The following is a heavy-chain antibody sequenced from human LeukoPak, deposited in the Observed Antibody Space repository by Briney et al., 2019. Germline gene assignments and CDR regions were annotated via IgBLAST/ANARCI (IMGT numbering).Heavy chain of an antibody. Sequence: PGGSLRLSCVASGFTFSSYGMHWVRQAPGKGLEWVAVISYDGSNKYYADSVKGRFTISRDNSKNTLYLQMNSLRAEDTAVYYCAKVGDGYNHGEFDYWGQGTLVTVSS. V-gene: IGHV3-30*18. CDR2: ISYDGSNK. J-gene: IGHJ4*02. CDR1: GFTFSSYG. D-gene: IGHD5-24*01. CDR3: AKVGDGYNHGEFDY.